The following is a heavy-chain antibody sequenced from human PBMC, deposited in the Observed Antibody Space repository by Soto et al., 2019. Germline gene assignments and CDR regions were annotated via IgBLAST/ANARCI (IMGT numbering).Heavy chain of an antibody. CDR1: GYTFTGYY. Sequence: QVQLVQSGAEVKKPGASVKVSCKASGYTFTGYYMHWVRQAPGQGLEWMGWINPNSGGTNYAQKFQGRVTMTRDTSISTAYMELSRLRSDDTAVYYCARVRLRYYGSGSAGDWGQGTLVTVSS. V-gene: IGHV1-2*02. CDR2: INPNSGGT. D-gene: IGHD3-10*01. J-gene: IGHJ4*02. CDR3: ARVRLRYYGSGSAGD.